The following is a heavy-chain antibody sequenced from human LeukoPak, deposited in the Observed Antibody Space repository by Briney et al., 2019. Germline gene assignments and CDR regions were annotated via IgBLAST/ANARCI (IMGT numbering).Heavy chain of an antibody. CDR1: GVSISTYY. V-gene: IGHV4-59*01. J-gene: IGHJ4*02. CDR2: IYYSGST. D-gene: IGHD3-3*01. CDR3: ARGGVPGGFYGSFDY. Sequence: SETLSLTCTVSGVSISTYYWSWMRQPPGRGLEWIGYIYYSGSTNHNPSLQSRVTISVDTSKNQFSLKLNSVTAADTAVYYCARGGVPGGFYGSFDYWGQGTLVSVSS.